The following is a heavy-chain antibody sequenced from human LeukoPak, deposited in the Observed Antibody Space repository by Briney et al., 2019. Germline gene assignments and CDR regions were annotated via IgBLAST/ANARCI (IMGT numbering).Heavy chain of an antibody. V-gene: IGHV5-51*01. Sequence: GESLKISCKGSGNSFTNYWIGWVRQMPGKGLEWMGIIYPGDSDTRYSPSFQGQVTISADKSISTAYLQWSSLKASDTAIYYCARRGFGATIGYYYMDVWGKGTTVTVSS. J-gene: IGHJ6*03. CDR3: ARRGFGATIGYYYMDV. CDR1: GNSFTNYW. D-gene: IGHD1-26*01. CDR2: IYPGDSDT.